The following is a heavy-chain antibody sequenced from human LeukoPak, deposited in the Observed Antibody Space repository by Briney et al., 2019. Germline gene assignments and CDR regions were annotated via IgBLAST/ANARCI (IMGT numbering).Heavy chain of an antibody. J-gene: IGHJ4*02. CDR2: ISGSGGST. V-gene: IGHV3-23*01. Sequence: GGSLRLSCAASGFTFSSYAMSWVRQAPGKGLEWVSVISGSGGSTYYADSVKGRFTISRDNSKNTLYLRMNSLRAEDTAVYYCAKGELSSDAFYFDYWGQGALVTVSS. D-gene: IGHD1-7*01. CDR3: AKGELSSDAFYFDY. CDR1: GFTFSSYA.